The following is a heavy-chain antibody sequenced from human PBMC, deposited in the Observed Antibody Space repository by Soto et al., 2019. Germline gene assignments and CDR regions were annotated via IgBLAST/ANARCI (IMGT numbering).Heavy chain of an antibody. CDR1: GYTFTSYG. J-gene: IGHJ4*02. CDR3: VRGKGYCSGGSCYLGALFDY. D-gene: IGHD2-15*01. Sequence: ASVKVSCKASGYTFTSYGISWVRQAPGQGLEWMGWISAYNGNTNYAQKLQGRVTMTTDTSTSTAYMELRSLRSDDTAVYYCVRGKGYCSGGSCYLGALFDYWGQGTLVTVSS. CDR2: ISAYNGNT. V-gene: IGHV1-18*04.